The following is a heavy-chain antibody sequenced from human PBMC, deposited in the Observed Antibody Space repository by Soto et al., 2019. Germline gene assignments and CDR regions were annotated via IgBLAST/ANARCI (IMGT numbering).Heavy chain of an antibody. V-gene: IGHV3-33*01. Sequence: QVQLVESGGGVIQAGRSLRLSCAASGFIFSNYGMHWVRQAPGKGLEWVAVIWHDGRKKYYADPVKGRFTISRDNSENTLYLQMHSLRAEDTAVYYCARRYCSGGTCYEIDYWGQGTLVTVSS. CDR2: IWHDGRKK. CDR1: GFIFSNYG. CDR3: ARRYCSGGTCYEIDY. J-gene: IGHJ4*02. D-gene: IGHD2-15*01.